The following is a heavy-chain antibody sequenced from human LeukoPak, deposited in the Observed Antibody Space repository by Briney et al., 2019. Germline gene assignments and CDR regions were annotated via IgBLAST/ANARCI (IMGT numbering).Heavy chain of an antibody. J-gene: IGHJ4*02. V-gene: IGHV5-10-1*01. D-gene: IGHD5-12*01. Sequence: GAPLQISCKWSGYSLTSYWISWVRPIPGKGEEWRGRIDPSDSYTNYSPSFQGHVTISADKTISTAYLQWSSLKASDTAMYYCARQGGYDSGYFDYWGQGTLVTVSS. CDR1: GYSLTSYW. CDR3: ARQGGYDSGYFDY. CDR2: IDPSDSYT.